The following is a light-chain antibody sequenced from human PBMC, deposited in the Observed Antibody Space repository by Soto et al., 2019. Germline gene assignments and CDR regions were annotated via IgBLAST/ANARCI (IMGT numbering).Light chain of an antibody. CDR2: GAS. V-gene: IGKV3-20*01. CDR3: QQYGSSPPIT. Sequence: EIVLTQSPATLSLSPGERATLSCRASQSVSSSYLAWYQQKPGQTPSLIIYGASSRATGIPDRFSGSGSGTDFTLTISRLEPEDFAVYYCQQYGSSPPITFGRGTRLEIK. J-gene: IGKJ5*01. CDR1: QSVSSSY.